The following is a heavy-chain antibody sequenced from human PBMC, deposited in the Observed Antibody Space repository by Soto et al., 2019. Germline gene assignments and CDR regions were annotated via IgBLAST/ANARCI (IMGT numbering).Heavy chain of an antibody. D-gene: IGHD2-15*01. CDR1: GFTFSTFS. V-gene: IGHV3-30*04. CDR3: ARVPESGDL. Sequence: QVQLVESGGGVVQPGRSLRLSCATSGFTFSTFSMHWVRQAPGKGLEWVAHISYDGSEKDYADSVKGRFTISRDNSDNTLFLQMNSLTSEDTGVYYGARVPESGDLWGPATVVTVPS. J-gene: IGHJ5*02. CDR2: ISYDGSEK.